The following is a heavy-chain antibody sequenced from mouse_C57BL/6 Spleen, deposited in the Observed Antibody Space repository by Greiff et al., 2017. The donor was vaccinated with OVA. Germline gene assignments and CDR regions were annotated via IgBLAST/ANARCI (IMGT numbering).Heavy chain of an antibody. Sequence: QVQLQQPGAELVRPGSSVKLSCKASGYTFTSYWMDWVKQRPGQGLEWIGNIYPSDSETHYNQKFKDKATLTVDKSSSTAYMQLSSLTSEDSAVYYCAREVPYFDYWGQGTTLTVSS. CDR3: AREVPYFDY. CDR1: GYTFTSYW. V-gene: IGHV1-61*01. CDR2: IYPSDSET. J-gene: IGHJ2*01.